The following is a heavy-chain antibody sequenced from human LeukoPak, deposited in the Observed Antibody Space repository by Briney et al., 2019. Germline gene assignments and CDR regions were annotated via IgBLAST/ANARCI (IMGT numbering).Heavy chain of an antibody. CDR2: IKQDGSEK. CDR3: ARVGSITMVRGVIPPDY. CDR1: GFTFSSYW. V-gene: IGHV3-7*01. D-gene: IGHD3-10*01. Sequence: TGGSLRLSCAASGFTFSSYWMSWVRQAPGKGLEWVANIKQDGSEKYYVDSVKGRFTISRDNAKNSLYLQMNSLRAEDTAVYYCARVGSITMVRGVIPPDYWGQGTLVTVSS. J-gene: IGHJ4*02.